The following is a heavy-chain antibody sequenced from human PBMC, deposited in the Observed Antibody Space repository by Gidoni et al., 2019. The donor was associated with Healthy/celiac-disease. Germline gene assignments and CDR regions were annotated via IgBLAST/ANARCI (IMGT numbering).Heavy chain of an antibody. J-gene: IGHJ4*02. D-gene: IGHD6-19*01. CDR3: ARPSGVGGWYPFDY. V-gene: IGHV3-23*01. Sequence: EVQLLESGGGLVQPGGSLRLSCAASGFTFRSYAMSWVRQAPGKGLEWVSAISGSGGSTYYADSVKGRFTISRDNSKNTLYLQMNSLRAEDTAVYYCARPSGVGGWYPFDYWGQGTLVTVSS. CDR2: ISGSGGST. CDR1: GFTFRSYA.